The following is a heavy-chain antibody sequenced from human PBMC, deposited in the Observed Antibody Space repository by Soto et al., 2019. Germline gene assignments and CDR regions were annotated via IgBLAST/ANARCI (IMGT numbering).Heavy chain of an antibody. Sequence: SETLSLTCAVSGGSISSSNWWSWVRRPPGKGLEWIGEIYHSGSTNYNPSLKSRVTISVDKSKNQFSLKLSSVTAADTAVYYCARVTADSSGYSTNYYYGMDVWGQGTTVTVSS. V-gene: IGHV4-4*02. D-gene: IGHD3-22*01. J-gene: IGHJ6*02. CDR3: ARVTADSSGYSTNYYYGMDV. CDR2: IYHSGST. CDR1: GGSISSSNW.